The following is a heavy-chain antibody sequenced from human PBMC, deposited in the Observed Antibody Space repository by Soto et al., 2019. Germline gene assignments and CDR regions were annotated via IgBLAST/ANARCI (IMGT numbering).Heavy chain of an antibody. CDR3: AIDDGGYAYIGY. V-gene: IGHV1-8*01. CDR2: MNPNSGDT. CDR1: VYTFTSDD. Sequence: VQLVQSGAEVKKTGASVKVSCKASVYTFTSDDINWVRQATGQGLEWMGRMNPNSGDTGFARKFHGILTMTRNTSISTAYMALSGLRSEDTAIYYCAIDDGGYAYIGYWGQGTLVTVSS. D-gene: IGHD5-12*01. J-gene: IGHJ4*02.